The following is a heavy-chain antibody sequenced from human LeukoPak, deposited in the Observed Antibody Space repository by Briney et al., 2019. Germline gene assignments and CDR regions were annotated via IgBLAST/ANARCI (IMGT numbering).Heavy chain of an antibody. CDR2: IRYDGSNK. D-gene: IGHD5-24*01. J-gene: IGHJ4*02. V-gene: IGHV3-30*02. CDR3: AKDKRGPYFDY. CDR1: GFTFSSYS. Sequence: GGSLRLSCAASGFTFSSYSMNWVRQAPGKGLEWVAFIRYDGSNKYYADSVKGRFTISRDNSKNTLYLQMNSLTVEDTAVYYCAKDKRGPYFDYWGQGTLVTVSS.